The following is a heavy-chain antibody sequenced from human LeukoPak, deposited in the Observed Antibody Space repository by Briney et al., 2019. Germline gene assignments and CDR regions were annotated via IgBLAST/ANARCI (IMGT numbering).Heavy chain of an antibody. CDR2: IRSKAYGGTT. CDR3: TRDILNVGYYDSSGYSRPDY. D-gene: IGHD3-22*01. CDR1: GFTFGDYA. V-gene: IGHV3-49*01. J-gene: IGHJ4*02. Sequence: GGSLRLSCTASGFTFGDYAMSWFRQAPGKGLEWVGFIRSKAYGGTTEYAASVKGRFTISRDGSKSIAYLQMNSLKTEDTAVYYCTRDILNVGYYDSSGYSRPDYWGQGTLVTVSS.